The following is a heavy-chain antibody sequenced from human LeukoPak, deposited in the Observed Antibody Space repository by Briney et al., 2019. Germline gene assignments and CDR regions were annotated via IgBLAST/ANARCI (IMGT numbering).Heavy chain of an antibody. J-gene: IGHJ5*02. D-gene: IGHD3-10*01. CDR1: GFTFSSYS. CDR3: AKDPGSPWWFDP. CDR2: ISSSSSTI. Sequence: GGSLRLSCAASGFTFSSYSMNWVRQAPGKGLEWVSYISSSSSTIYYADSVKGRFTISRDNSKNTLYLQMNSLRAEDTAVYYCAKDPGSPWWFDPWGQGTLVTVSS. V-gene: IGHV3-48*01.